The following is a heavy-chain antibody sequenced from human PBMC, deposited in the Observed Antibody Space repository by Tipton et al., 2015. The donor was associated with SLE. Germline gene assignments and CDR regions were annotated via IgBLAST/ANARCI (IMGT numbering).Heavy chain of an antibody. CDR1: GGSISSYY. CDR3: ARGRWGGAVDY. D-gene: IGHD3-16*01. V-gene: IGHV4-59*12. J-gene: IGHJ4*02. Sequence: TLSLTCAVSGGSISSYYWGWIRQPPGKGLEWIAYIYYSGSTNYNPSFKSRVTISVDTSNNQFSLKLSSVTAADTAVYFCARGRWGGAVDYWGQGTLVTVSS. CDR2: IYYSGST.